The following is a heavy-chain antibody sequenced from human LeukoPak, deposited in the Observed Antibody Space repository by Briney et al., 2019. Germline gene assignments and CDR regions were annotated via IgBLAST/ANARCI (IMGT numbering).Heavy chain of an antibody. CDR1: GFTFSSYW. CDR3: ARALRYFDWLLLGNPYYFDY. D-gene: IGHD3-9*01. CDR2: IKQDGSEK. J-gene: IGHJ4*02. V-gene: IGHV3-7*04. Sequence: GGSLRLSCAASGFTFSSYWMSWVRQAPGKGLEWVANIKQDGSEKYYVDSVKGRFTISRDNAKNSLYLQMNSLRAEDTAVYYGARALRYFDWLLLGNPYYFDYWGQGTLVTVSS.